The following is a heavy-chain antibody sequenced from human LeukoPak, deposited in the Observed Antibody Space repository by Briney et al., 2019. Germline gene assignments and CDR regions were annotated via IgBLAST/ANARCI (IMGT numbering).Heavy chain of an antibody. V-gene: IGHV1-69*04. CDR1: GGTFNSYA. CDR2: IIPILGIA. CDR3: ARVRRDITMIVVDDAFDI. Sequence: ASVKVSCKASGGTFNSYAISWVRQAPGQGLEWMGRIIPILGIANYAQKFQGRVTITADKSTSTAYMELSSLRSEDTAVYYCARVRRDITMIVVDDAFDIWGQGTMVTVSS. D-gene: IGHD3-22*01. J-gene: IGHJ3*02.